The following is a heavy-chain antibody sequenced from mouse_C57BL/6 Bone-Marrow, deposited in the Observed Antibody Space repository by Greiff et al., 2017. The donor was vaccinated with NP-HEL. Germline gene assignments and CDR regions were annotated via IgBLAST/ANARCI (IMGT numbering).Heavy chain of an antibody. CDR1: GYTFTSYG. D-gene: IGHD1-1*01. CDR2: IYPRSGNT. J-gene: IGHJ1*03. CDR3: AREKFYYGSLYFDV. Sequence: VQLQESGAELARPGASVKLSCKASGYTFTSYGISWVKQRTGQGLEWIGEIYPRSGNTYHNEKLKGKATLTADKSSSTAYMELRSLTSEDSAVYFCAREKFYYGSLYFDVWGTGTTVTVSS. V-gene: IGHV1-81*01.